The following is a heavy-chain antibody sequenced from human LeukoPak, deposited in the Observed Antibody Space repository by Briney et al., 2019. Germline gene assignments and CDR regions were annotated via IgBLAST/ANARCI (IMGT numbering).Heavy chain of an antibody. Sequence: GGSLRLSCAASGFTFSSYGMHWVRQAPGKGLEWVAVIWYDGSNKHYADSVKGRFTISRDNSKNTLYLQMNSLRAEDTAVYYCAREAVAYYYGMDVWGQGTTVTVSS. D-gene: IGHD6-19*01. J-gene: IGHJ6*02. CDR2: IWYDGSNK. CDR3: AREAVAYYYGMDV. V-gene: IGHV3-33*01. CDR1: GFTFSSYG.